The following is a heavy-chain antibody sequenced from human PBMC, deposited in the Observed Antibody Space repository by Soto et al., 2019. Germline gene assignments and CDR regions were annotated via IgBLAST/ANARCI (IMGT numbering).Heavy chain of an antibody. Sequence: EVQLVESGGGLAKPGGSLRLSCEASGFTFTYAWMNWVRQAPGKGLEWVGRIKRKNDGETTEYAVPVKGRFTISRDDSKNTLYLQMNSLKTEDTAVYYCHPRYSSSWYAVQTFHYWGQGTLVTVSS. D-gene: IGHD6-13*01. J-gene: IGHJ4*02. CDR1: GFTFTYAW. CDR2: IKRKNDGETT. CDR3: HPRYSSSWYAVQTFHY. V-gene: IGHV3-15*07.